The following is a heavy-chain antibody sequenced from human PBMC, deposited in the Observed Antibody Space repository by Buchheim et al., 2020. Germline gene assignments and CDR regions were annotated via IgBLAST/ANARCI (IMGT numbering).Heavy chain of an antibody. CDR3: AKEFGRGYDYDAFDY. CDR1: GFTFSSYG. D-gene: IGHD5-12*01. CDR2: ISYDGSIK. J-gene: IGHJ4*02. V-gene: IGHV3-30*18. Sequence: QVQLVESGGGVVQPGRSLRLSCAASGFTFSSYGMHWVRQAPGKGLEWVAVISYDGSIKYYADSVKGRFTISRDNSKNTLYLQMNSLRAEDTAVYYCAKEFGRGYDYDAFDYWGQGTL.